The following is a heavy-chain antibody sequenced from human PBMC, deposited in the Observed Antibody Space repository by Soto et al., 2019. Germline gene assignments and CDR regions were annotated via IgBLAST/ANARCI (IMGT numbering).Heavy chain of an antibody. CDR3: SREVQPVFRREYDY. CDR1: VFTFISHT. V-gene: IGHV3-21*04. Sequence: EVQLVESGGGLVKPGGSLRLSCAVSVFTFISHTLNWVRQAQGKGLEWVSSISGSGSPYYADSVKGRFTISRDNAQNSLYLQMSSLIADDTAVYYCSREVQPVFRREYDYWGQGTLVTVSS. J-gene: IGHJ4*02. CDR2: ISGSGSP.